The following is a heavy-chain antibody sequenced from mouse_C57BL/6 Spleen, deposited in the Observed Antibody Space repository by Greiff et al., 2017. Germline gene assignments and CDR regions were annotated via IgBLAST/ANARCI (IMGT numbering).Heavy chain of an antibody. V-gene: IGHV1-50*01. Sequence: QVQLQQPGAELVKPGASVKLSCKASGYTFTSYWMQWVKQRPGQGLEWIGEIDPSDSYTNYNQKFKGQATLTVDTSSSTAYMQLSSLTSEDSAVYYCARWDGYYEAWFAYWGQGTLVTVSA. D-gene: IGHD2-3*01. CDR1: GYTFTSYW. CDR3: ARWDGYYEAWFAY. J-gene: IGHJ3*01. CDR2: IDPSDSYT.